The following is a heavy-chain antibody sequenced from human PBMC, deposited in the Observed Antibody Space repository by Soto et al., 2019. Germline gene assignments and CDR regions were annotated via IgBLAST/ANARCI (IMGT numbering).Heavy chain of an antibody. J-gene: IGHJ4*02. CDR1: GFTFSNYA. CDR2: ISFDGSNR. Sequence: PGGSLRLSCAASGFTFSNYAMHWVRQAPGKGLEWVAIISFDGSNRFYRDSVKGRFTISRDNSKNTLYLEMSSLRAEDTAIYFCAQDLSYCSGGSCFQHDGSDNWGQGT. V-gene: IGHV3-30*18. D-gene: IGHD2-15*01. CDR3: AQDLSYCSGGSCFQHDGSDN.